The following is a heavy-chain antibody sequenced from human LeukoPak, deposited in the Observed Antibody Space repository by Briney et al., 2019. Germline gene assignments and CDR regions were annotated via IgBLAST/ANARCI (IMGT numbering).Heavy chain of an antibody. V-gene: IGHV3-7*03. CDR3: ARVRWAGGYSYGHFDY. D-gene: IGHD5-18*01. CDR2: IKQDGSEK. CDR1: GFTFSSYW. Sequence: GGSLRLSCAASGFTFSSYWMSWVRQAPGKGREWVANIKQDGSEKYYVDSVKGRFTISRDNAKNSLYLQMNSLRAEDTAVYYCARVRWAGGYSYGHFDYWGQGTLVTVSS. J-gene: IGHJ4*02.